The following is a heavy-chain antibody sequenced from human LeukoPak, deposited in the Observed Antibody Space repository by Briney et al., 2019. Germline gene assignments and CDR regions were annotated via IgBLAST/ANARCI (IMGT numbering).Heavy chain of an antibody. J-gene: IGHJ4*02. CDR3: ARHRPGPWYSYGSNGFDY. Sequence: RTSETLSLTCTVSGGSISSYYWSWIRQPPGKGLEWIGYIYTSGSTNYNPSLKSRVTISVDTSKNQFSLKLSSVTAADTAVYYCARHRPGPWYSYGSNGFDYWGQGALVTVSS. CDR2: IYTSGST. V-gene: IGHV4-4*09. CDR1: GGSISSYY. D-gene: IGHD5-18*01.